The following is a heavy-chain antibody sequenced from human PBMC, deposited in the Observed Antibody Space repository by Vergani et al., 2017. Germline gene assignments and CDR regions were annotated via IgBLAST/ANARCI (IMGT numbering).Heavy chain of an antibody. Sequence: QVQLVQSGAEVKKPGSSVKVSCKASGGTFSSYAISWVRQAPVQGLECLGGIIPIFGTANYSQKFQGIVTITADKSTSTAYMELSSLRSEDTAVYYCARDRAGLELLHWGQGTLVTVSS. J-gene: IGHJ4*02. V-gene: IGHV1-69*06. CDR2: IIPIFGTA. CDR1: GGTFSSYA. CDR3: ARDRAGLELLH. D-gene: IGHD1-26*01.